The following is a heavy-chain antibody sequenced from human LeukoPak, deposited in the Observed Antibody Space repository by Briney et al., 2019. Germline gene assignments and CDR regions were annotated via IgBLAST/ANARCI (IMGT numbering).Heavy chain of an antibody. J-gene: IGHJ3*02. V-gene: IGHV3-30*18. D-gene: IGHD3-22*01. CDR3: AKDRSTYFYDSSGYYPDAFDI. CDR2: ISYDGSNK. CDR1: GFTFRSYG. Sequence: GGSLRLSCAASGFTFRSYGIHWVRQAPGKGLEWVAVISYDGSNKYYADSVKGRFTISRDNSKNTLYLQMNSLRAEDTAVYYCAKDRSTYFYDSSGYYPDAFDIWGQGTMVTVSS.